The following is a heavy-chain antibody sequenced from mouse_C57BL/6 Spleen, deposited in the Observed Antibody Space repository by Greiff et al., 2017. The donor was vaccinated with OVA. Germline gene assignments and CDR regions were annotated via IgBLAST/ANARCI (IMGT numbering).Heavy chain of an antibody. D-gene: IGHD1-1*01. CDR1: GYTFTDYY. V-gene: IGHV1-76*01. Sequence: QVQLQQSGAELVRPGASVKLSCKASGYTFTDYYINWVKQRHGQGLEWIARIYPGSGNTYYNEKFKGKATLTAEKSSSTAYMQLSSLTSEDSAVYFCAREYYGSSSAWFAYWGPGTLVTVSA. CDR2: IYPGSGNT. J-gene: IGHJ3*01. CDR3: AREYYGSSSAWFAY.